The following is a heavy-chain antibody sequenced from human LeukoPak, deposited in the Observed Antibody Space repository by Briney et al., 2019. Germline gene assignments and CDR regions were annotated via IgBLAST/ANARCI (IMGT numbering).Heavy chain of an antibody. CDR3: AKVDVLRYFDWLSRRRYYGMDV. V-gene: IGHV3-66*01. D-gene: IGHD3-9*01. J-gene: IGHJ6*02. CDR1: GISVSSDY. Sequence: GGSLRLSCAASGISVSSDYMSWVRQAPGKGLEWVSVIYSGGTTYYADSVKGRFTISRDNSRNTVPLQMNSLRAEDTAVYYCAKVDVLRYFDWLSRRRYYGMDVWGQGTTVTVSS. CDR2: IYSGGTT.